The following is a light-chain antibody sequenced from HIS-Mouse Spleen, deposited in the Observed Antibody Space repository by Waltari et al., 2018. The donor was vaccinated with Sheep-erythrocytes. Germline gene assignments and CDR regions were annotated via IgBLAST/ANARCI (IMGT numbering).Light chain of an antibody. CDR3: CSYAGSYTYV. V-gene: IGLV2-23*01. Sequence: QSALTQPASVSGSPGQSITISCTGTSSDVGRYNLVSWYQQHPGKAPKLRIYEGSKRPSGVSNRFSGSKSGNTASLTISGLQAEDEADYYCCSYAGSYTYVFGTGTKVTVL. CDR2: EGS. CDR1: SSDVGRYNL. J-gene: IGLJ1*01.